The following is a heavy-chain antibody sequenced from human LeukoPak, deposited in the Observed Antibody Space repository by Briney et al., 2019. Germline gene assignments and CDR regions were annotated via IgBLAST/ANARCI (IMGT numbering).Heavy chain of an antibody. CDR1: GGSFSGYY. J-gene: IGHJ5*02. D-gene: IGHD2-21*02. V-gene: IGHV4-34*01. CDR2: INHSGST. Sequence: PSETLSLTCAVYGGSFSGYYWSWIRQPPGKGLEWIGEINHSGSTNYNPSLKSRVTISVDTSKNQFSLKLSSVTAADTAVYYCARGQIVVVTASFDPWGQGTLVTVSS. CDR3: ARGQIVVVTASFDP.